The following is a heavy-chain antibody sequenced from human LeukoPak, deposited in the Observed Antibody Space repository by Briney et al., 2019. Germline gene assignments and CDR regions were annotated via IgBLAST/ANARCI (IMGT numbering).Heavy chain of an antibody. CDR2: ISSSGDST. D-gene: IGHD5-18*01. V-gene: IGHV3-11*05. CDR1: GFTFSDYS. CDR3: TTDPPTYSYGTYYYYYMDV. J-gene: IGHJ6*03. Sequence: GGSLRLSCAASGFTFSDYSMSWIRQPPGKGPEWVSYISSSGDSTVYADSVKGRFTISRDNSKNTLYLQMNSLRAEDTAVYYCTTDPPTYSYGTYYYYYMDVWGKGTTVTVSS.